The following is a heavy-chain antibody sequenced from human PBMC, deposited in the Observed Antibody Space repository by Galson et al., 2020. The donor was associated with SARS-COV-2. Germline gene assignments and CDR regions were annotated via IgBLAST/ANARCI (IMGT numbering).Heavy chain of an antibody. V-gene: IGHV4-59*01. Sequence: SETLSLTCTVSGGSISPYYWSWIRQAPEQGLQWIAFIHYSGTTRYNPSLESRVTISVDTSKNQFSLRLNSVTAADTAIYYCTRVAVHGYSDYWGQGALVTVSS. D-gene: IGHD3-22*01. CDR3: TRVAVHGYSDY. CDR1: GGSISPYY. CDR2: IHYSGTT. J-gene: IGHJ4*02.